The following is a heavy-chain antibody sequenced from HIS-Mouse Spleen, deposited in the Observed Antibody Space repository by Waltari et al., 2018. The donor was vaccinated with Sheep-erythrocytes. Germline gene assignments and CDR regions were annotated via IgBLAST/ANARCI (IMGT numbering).Heavy chain of an antibody. CDR1: GSTFTGYH. CDR3: ARDYDIVVVPAARGFDY. CDR2: INPNSGGT. D-gene: IGHD2-2*01. V-gene: IGHV1-2*02. J-gene: IGHJ4*02. Sequence: QVQLVQSGAEVKKPGASVKVSCKASGSTFTGYHDPGGRQAPGQGLEWMGWINPNSGGTNYAQKFQGRVTMTRDTSISTAYMELSRLRSDDTAVYYCARDYDIVVVPAARGFDYWGQGTLVTVSS.